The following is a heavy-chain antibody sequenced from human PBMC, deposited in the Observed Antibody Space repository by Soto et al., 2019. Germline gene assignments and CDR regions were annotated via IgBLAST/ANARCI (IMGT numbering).Heavy chain of an antibody. V-gene: IGHV1-8*01. D-gene: IGHD2-2*01. CDR2: MNPNSGNT. J-gene: IGHJ5*02. CDR1: GYNFPSYD. CDR3: ARGGGRRYQLLSRTNNWFDP. Sequence: ASVKVSCKAYGYNFPSYDINWVRQATGQGLEWMGWMNPNSGNTGYAQKFQGRVTMTRNTSISTAYMELSSLRSEDTAVYYCARGGGRRYQLLSRTNNWFDPWGQGTLVTVSS.